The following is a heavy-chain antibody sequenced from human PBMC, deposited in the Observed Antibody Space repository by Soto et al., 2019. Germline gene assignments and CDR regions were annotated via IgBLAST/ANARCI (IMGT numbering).Heavy chain of an antibody. CDR3: ARDRPGPCGSYCHYYYGMDV. CDR2: ISSSSSYT. J-gene: IGHJ6*02. Sequence: GGSLRLSCAASGFTFSDYYMSWIRQAPGKGLEWVSYISSSSSYTNYADSVKGRFTISRDNAKNSLYLQMNSLRAEDTAVYYCARDRPGPCGSYCHYYYGMDVWGQGTTVTVSS. D-gene: IGHD1-26*01. V-gene: IGHV3-11*06. CDR1: GFTFSDYY.